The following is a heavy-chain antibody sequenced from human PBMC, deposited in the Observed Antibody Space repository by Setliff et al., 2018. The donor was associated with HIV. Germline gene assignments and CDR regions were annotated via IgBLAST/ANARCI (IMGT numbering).Heavy chain of an antibody. Sequence: PGGSLRLSCAASGFTFDDYGMNWVRQVPGKGLEWVSGTSWSGASTGYGDSVKGRFIMSRDNAKNSVYLQMNSLRAEDTALYYCARGPTGSGDAYLDFWGQGILVTVSS. J-gene: IGHJ4*02. V-gene: IGHV3-20*04. CDR3: ARGPTGSGDAYLDF. CDR1: GFTFDDYG. D-gene: IGHD3-10*01. CDR2: TSWSGAST.